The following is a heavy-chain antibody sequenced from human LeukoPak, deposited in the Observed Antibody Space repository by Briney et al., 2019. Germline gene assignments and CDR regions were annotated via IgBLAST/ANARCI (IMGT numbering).Heavy chain of an antibody. CDR1: GGSISSSSYY. CDR2: IYYSGST. CDR3: ARDLGRLGESKYGMDV. V-gene: IGHV4-39*07. D-gene: IGHD3-16*01. Sequence: PSETLSLTCTVSGGSISSSSYYWGWIRQPPGKGLEWIGSIYYSGSTYYNPSLKSRVTISVDTSKNQFSLKLSSVTAADTAVYYCARDLGRLGESKYGMDVWGQGTTVTVSS. J-gene: IGHJ6*02.